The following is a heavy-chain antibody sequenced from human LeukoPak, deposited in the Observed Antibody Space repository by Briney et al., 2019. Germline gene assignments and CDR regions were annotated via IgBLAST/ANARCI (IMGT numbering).Heavy chain of an antibody. CDR2: INHSGST. D-gene: IGHD6-13*01. J-gene: IGHJ4*02. Sequence: PSETLSLTCAVYGGSFSGYYWSWIRQPPGKGLEWIGEINHSGSTNYNPSLKSRVTISVDTSKNQFSLKLSSVTAADTAVYYCAVGIAAARATDYWGQGTLVTVSS. CDR1: GGSFSGYY. CDR3: AVGIAAARATDY. V-gene: IGHV4-34*01.